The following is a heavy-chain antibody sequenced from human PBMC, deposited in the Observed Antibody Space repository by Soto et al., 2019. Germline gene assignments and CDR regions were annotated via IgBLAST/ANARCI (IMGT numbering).Heavy chain of an antibody. J-gene: IGHJ6*02. CDR3: ARDGLLWFGELLEAYYYYGMDV. D-gene: IGHD3-10*01. CDR1: GFTFISYA. CDR2: ISYDGSNK. V-gene: IGHV3-30-3*01. Sequence: GGSLRLSCAASGFTFISYAMHWVRQAPGKGLEWVAVISYDGSNKYYADSVKGRFTISRDNSKNTLYLQMNSLRAEDTAVYYCARDGLLWFGELLEAYYYYGMDVWGQGTTVTVS.